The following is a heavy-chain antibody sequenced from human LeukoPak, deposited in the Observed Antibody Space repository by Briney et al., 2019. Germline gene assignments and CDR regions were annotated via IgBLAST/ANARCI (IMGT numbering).Heavy chain of an antibody. CDR1: GGTFSSYA. Sequence: SVKVSCKASGGTFSSYATSWVRQAPGQGLEWMGGIIPIFGTANYAQKFQGRVTITTDESTSTAYMELSSLRSEDTAVYYCARAHVEMATTGVYYYYMDVWGKGTTVTVSS. V-gene: IGHV1-69*05. J-gene: IGHJ6*03. D-gene: IGHD5-24*01. CDR3: ARAHVEMATTGVYYYYMDV. CDR2: IIPIFGTA.